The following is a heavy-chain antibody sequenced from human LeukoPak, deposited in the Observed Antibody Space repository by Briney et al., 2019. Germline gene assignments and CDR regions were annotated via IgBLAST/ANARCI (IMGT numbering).Heavy chain of an antibody. Sequence: GGSLRLSCAASGFTFSNYWVHWVRQAPGKGLVWVSSTNSGGSANYADSVKGRFTISRDNFKNTLYLQMNGLRAEDTAVYYCTRQPPSGSGYSAWFDPWGQGTLVIVSS. CDR1: GFTFSNYW. CDR2: TNSGGSA. CDR3: TRQPPSGSGYSAWFDP. J-gene: IGHJ5*02. D-gene: IGHD6-13*01. V-gene: IGHV3-66*04.